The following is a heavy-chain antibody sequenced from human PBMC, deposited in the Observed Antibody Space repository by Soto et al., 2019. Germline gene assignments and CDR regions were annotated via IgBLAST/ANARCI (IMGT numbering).Heavy chain of an antibody. Sequence: QVQLVESGGGVVQPGRSLRLSCAASGFTFSSYGMHWVRQAPGKGLEWVAVISYDGSNKYYADSVKGRFTICRDNSKNTLYLQMNSLRADDTAVYYCAKDLMTGTTTYYYYGMDVWGQGTTVTVSS. D-gene: IGHD1-1*01. V-gene: IGHV3-30*18. CDR3: AKDLMTGTTTYYYYGMDV. CDR2: ISYDGSNK. J-gene: IGHJ6*02. CDR1: GFTFSSYG.